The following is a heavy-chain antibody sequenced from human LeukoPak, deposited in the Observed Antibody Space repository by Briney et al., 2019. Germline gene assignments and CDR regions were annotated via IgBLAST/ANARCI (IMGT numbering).Heavy chain of an antibody. CDR1: GGSISSYY. CDR2: IYYSLCT. CDR3: ARWGYYGSGSYPNWFDP. D-gene: IGHD3-10*01. J-gene: IGHJ5*02. Sequence: SETLSLTCSVSGGSISSYYWSWMRQPPGKGLEWIGYIYYSLCTNYNPSLKSRVTISVDTSKNQFSLKLSSVTAADTAVYYCARWGYYGSGSYPNWFDPWGQGTLVTVSS. V-gene: IGHV4-59*08.